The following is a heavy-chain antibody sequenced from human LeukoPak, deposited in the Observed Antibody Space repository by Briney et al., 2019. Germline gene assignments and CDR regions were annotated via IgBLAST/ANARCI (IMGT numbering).Heavy chain of an antibody. D-gene: IGHD4-17*01. V-gene: IGHV4-59*08. Sequence: SETLPLTCTVSGGSVTGYYWAWIRQSPGKGLEWIGYIHYSGTTNYNPSLKSRVTMSVDTSKNQFSLKLSSVTAADTAVYYCARGGATVTHRSHSDYWGQGTLVTVSS. CDR1: GGSVTGYY. J-gene: IGHJ4*02. CDR2: IHYSGTT. CDR3: ARGGATVTHRSHSDY.